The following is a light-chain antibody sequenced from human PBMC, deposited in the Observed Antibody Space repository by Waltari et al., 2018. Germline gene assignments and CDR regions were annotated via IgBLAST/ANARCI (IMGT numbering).Light chain of an antibody. CDR1: SSDVGYYNY. J-gene: IGLJ2*01. Sequence: QSALTQTRSVSGSPGQSVTISCTGTSSDVGYYNYVSWYQQRPGKAPRLILYDVTMLPSGFPDRFSGSKSGNTASLTISVLQAEDEADFNCCSYAGSYILVFGGGTKLTVL. CDR2: DVT. CDR3: CSYAGSYILV. V-gene: IGLV2-11*01.